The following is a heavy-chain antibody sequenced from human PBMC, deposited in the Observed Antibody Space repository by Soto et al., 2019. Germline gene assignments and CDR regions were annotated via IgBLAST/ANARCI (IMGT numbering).Heavy chain of an antibody. J-gene: IGHJ6*01. Sequence: QVQLVESGGGVVQPGRSLRLSCAASGFTFSSYAMHWVRQAPGKGLEWVAVISYDGSNKYYADSVKGRFTISRDNSKNTLYLQMNSLRAEDTAVYYCARVHYISYYYYYGMDVW. CDR1: GFTFSSYA. V-gene: IGHV3-30-3*01. CDR3: ARVHYISYYYYYGMDV. CDR2: ISYDGSNK. D-gene: IGHD4-4*01.